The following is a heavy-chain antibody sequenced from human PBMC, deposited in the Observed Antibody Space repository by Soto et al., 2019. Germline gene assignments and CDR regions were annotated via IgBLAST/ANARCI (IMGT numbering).Heavy chain of an antibody. Sequence: QVQLVQSGAEVKKPGASVKISCEASGYTCINYYMHWVRQAPGQGFEWMGRISPKRGGTNYAQKFQGRVSMTWDKSLTTAYMELSSLMSEDTAVYFCARPPGYISDWYYFDLRGQGTQVTVSS. CDR1: GYTCINYY. D-gene: IGHD3-9*01. J-gene: IGHJ4*02. CDR2: ISPKRGGT. V-gene: IGHV1-2*02. CDR3: ARPPGYISDWYYFDL.